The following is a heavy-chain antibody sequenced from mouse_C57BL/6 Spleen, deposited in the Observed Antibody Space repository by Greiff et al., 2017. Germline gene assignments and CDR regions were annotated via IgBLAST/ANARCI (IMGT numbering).Heavy chain of an antibody. CDR1: GYTFTSYW. CDR3: AREDLLGSMDY. Sequence: QVQLQQPGAELVRPGSSVKLSCKASGYTFTSYWLDWVKQRPGQGLEWIGNIYPSASETHYNQKFKDKATLTVDKSSSTAYLQLSSRTSEDSAVYYCAREDLLGSMDYWGQGTSVTVSS. CDR2: IYPSASET. J-gene: IGHJ4*01. D-gene: IGHD5-1*01. V-gene: IGHV1-61*01.